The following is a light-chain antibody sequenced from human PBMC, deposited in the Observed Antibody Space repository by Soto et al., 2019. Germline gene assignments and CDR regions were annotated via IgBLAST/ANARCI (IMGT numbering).Light chain of an antibody. CDR2: EGS. Sequence: QSVLTQPASVSGSPGQSITISCTGTSSDVGSYNLVSWYQQHPGKAPKLMIYEGSKRPSGVSNRFSGSKSGNTASLTISGLQAEDEADYYCCSYAGSCTLGVFGGGTKLTVL. V-gene: IGLV2-23*01. CDR1: SSDVGSYNL. CDR3: CSYAGSCTLGV. J-gene: IGLJ2*01.